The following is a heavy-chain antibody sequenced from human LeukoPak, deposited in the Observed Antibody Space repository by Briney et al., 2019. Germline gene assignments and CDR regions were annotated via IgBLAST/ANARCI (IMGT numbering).Heavy chain of an antibody. J-gene: IGHJ4*02. CDR2: ISYDGSNK. CDR3: AKGRLIAVAGSFDY. Sequence: GRSLRLSCAASGFTFSSYGMHWVRQAPGKGLEWVAVISYDGSNKYYADSVKDRFTISRDNSKNTLYLQMNSLRAEDTAVYYCAKGRLIAVAGSFDYWGQGTLVTVSS. V-gene: IGHV3-30*18. D-gene: IGHD6-19*01. CDR1: GFTFSSYG.